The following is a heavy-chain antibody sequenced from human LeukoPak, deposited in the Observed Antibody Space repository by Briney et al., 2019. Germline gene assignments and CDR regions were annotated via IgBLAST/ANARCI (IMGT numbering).Heavy chain of an antibody. D-gene: IGHD4-17*01. Sequence: GGSLRLSCAASEFSVGSNYMTWVRQAPGKGLEWVSVIYSGGSTYYADSVKGRFTISRDNSKNTLYLQMNSLRAEDTAVYYCASSYMAYTVTTAYYYYMDVWGKGTTVTISS. V-gene: IGHV3-53*01. J-gene: IGHJ6*03. CDR2: IYSGGST. CDR1: EFSVGSNY. CDR3: ASSYMAYTVTTAYYYYMDV.